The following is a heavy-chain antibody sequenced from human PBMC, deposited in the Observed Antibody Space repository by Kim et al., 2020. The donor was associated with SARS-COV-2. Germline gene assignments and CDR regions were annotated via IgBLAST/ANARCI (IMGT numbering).Heavy chain of an antibody. CDR2: ISSSGSYI. D-gene: IGHD3-22*01. CDR1: GFTFSSYS. J-gene: IGHJ4*02. CDR3: APHSSGYWNY. V-gene: IGHV3-21*01. Sequence: GGSLRLSCAASGFTFSSYSMNWVRQAPGKGLEWVSSISSSGSYIYYADSVKGRFTISRDNAKNSLYLQMNSLRAEDTAVYYCAPHSSGYWNYWGQGTLVTVSS.